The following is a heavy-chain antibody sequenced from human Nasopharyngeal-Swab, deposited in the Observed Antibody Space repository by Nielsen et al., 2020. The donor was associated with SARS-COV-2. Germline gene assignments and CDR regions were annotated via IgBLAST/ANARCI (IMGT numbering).Heavy chain of an antibody. CDR1: GYSFSNYW. CDR3: ARQYQNYFGSGDYHGAFDI. Sequence: GESLKISCEGSGYSFSNYWISWVRQVPGKGLEWMGKVDPSDSSTDYSPSLRGHVTISVDRSISTAYLQWSSLKASETAMYYCARQYQNYFGSGDYHGAFDIWGQGTMVTVSS. J-gene: IGHJ3*02. CDR2: VDPSDSST. D-gene: IGHD3-10*01. V-gene: IGHV5-10-1*01.